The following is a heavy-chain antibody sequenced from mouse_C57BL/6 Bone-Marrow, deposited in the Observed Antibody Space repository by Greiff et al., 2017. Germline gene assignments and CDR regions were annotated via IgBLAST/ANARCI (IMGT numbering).Heavy chain of an antibody. Sequence: QVQLQQPGAELVMPGASVKLSCKASGYTFTSYWMHWVKQRPGQGLEWIGEIDPSDSYTNYNQKFKGKSTLTVDKSSSTAYMQLSSLTSEDSAGYYCALLDYFDYWGQGTTLTVSS. CDR3: ALLDYFDY. V-gene: IGHV1-69*01. CDR1: GYTFTSYW. J-gene: IGHJ2*01. CDR2: IDPSDSYT. D-gene: IGHD6-2*01.